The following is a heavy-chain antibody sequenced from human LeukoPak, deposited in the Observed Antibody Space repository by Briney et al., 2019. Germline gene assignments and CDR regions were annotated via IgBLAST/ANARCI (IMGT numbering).Heavy chain of an antibody. V-gene: IGHV4-39*01. D-gene: IGHD2-8*01. CDR1: GGSISSSSYY. Sequence: PSETLSLTCTVSGGSISSSSYYWGWIRQPPGKGLEWIGSIYYSGSTYYNPSLKSRVTISVDTPKNQFSLKLSSVTAADTAVYYCARQGVKMVRHDYWGQGTLVTVSS. CDR2: IYYSGST. CDR3: ARQGVKMVRHDY. J-gene: IGHJ4*02.